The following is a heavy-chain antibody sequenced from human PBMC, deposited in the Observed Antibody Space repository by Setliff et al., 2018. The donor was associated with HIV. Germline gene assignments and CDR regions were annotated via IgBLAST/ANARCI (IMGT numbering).Heavy chain of an antibody. Sequence: SVKVSCKASGGTFSSYAISWVRQAPGQGLEWMGGIIPIFGTANYAQKFQGRVTITADESTSAAYMELSSLRSEDTAVYYCARDFTGGDGYNFWDYWGQGTLVTVSS. CDR3: ARDFTGGDGYNFWDY. CDR2: IIPIFGTA. V-gene: IGHV1-69*13. J-gene: IGHJ4*02. CDR1: GGTFSSYA. D-gene: IGHD3-3*01.